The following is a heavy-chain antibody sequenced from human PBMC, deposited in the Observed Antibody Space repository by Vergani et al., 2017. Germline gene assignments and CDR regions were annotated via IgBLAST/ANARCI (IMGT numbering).Heavy chain of an antibody. J-gene: IGHJ6*02. CDR3: ARDRDMVVVPAAYPLYGMDV. V-gene: IGHV1-18*04. CDR2: ISAYNGNT. CDR1: GYTFTSYG. D-gene: IGHD2-2*01. Sequence: QVQLVQSGAEVKKPGASVKVSCKASGYTFTSYGISWVRQAPGQGLEGMGWISAYNGNTNYAQKLQGRVTMTTDTSTGTAYMEPRSLRSDDTAVYYCARDRDMVVVPAAYPLYGMDVWGQGTTVTVSS.